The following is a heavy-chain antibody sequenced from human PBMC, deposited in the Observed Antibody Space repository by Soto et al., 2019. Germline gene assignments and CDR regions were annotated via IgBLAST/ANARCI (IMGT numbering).Heavy chain of an antibody. CDR3: ARSSVAGTWGYYFDY. CDR1: GFIFTTYA. Sequence: QVHLVESGGGVVQRGRSLRLSCAASGFIFTTYAMHWVRQAPGKGLEWVAVISYDGNHEYYADSVRGRFTISRDNSKNTLYLQMDSLRADHTALYYCARSSVAGTWGYYFDYWGQGALVTVSS. V-gene: IGHV3-30-3*01. J-gene: IGHJ4*02. CDR2: ISYDGNHE. D-gene: IGHD6-19*01.